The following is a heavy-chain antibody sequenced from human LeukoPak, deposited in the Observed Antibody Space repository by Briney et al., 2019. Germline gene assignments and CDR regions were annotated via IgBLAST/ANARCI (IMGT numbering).Heavy chain of an antibody. CDR2: ISSSSSTI. CDR1: GFTFSSYG. V-gene: IGHV3-48*02. Sequence: GGSLRLSCAASGFTFSSYGMNWVRQAPGKGLEWVSYISSSSSTIYYADSVKGRFTISRDNAKNSLYLQMNSLRDEDTAVYYCARPSRSGSYEYFDYWGQGTLVTVSS. D-gene: IGHD1-26*01. CDR3: ARPSRSGSYEYFDY. J-gene: IGHJ4*02.